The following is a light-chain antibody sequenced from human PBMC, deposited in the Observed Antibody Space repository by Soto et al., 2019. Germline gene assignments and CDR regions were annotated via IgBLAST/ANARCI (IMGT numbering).Light chain of an antibody. Sequence: QSALTQPASVSGSPGQSITISCTGTSSDVGGYNYVSWYQQHPGKAPKLMIYDVSNRPSGVSNRFSDSKSGNTASLTISGPQAEDEADYYCSSYTSSSTYVFGTGTKLTVL. V-gene: IGLV2-14*01. CDR3: SSYTSSSTYV. CDR2: DVS. J-gene: IGLJ1*01. CDR1: SSDVGGYNY.